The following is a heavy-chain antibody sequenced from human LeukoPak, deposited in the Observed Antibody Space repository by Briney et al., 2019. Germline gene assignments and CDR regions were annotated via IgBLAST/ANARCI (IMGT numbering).Heavy chain of an antibody. V-gene: IGHV3-23*01. CDR2: VGYDGTR. CDR3: AKTQGYYDY. J-gene: IGHJ4*02. Sequence: PGGSLRLSCAASGFTFSSYAVSWVRQAPGKGLEWVSGVGYDGTRYYADSVKGRFTVSRDTATNTLYLQTSSLRAEDTAIFYCAKTQGYYDYWGQGTLVTVSS. D-gene: IGHD3-22*01. CDR1: GFTFSSYA.